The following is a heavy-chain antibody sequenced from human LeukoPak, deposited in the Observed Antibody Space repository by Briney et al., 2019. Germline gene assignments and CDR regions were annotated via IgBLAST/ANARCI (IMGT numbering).Heavy chain of an antibody. CDR1: GYTFTTYY. D-gene: IGHD3-10*01. Sequence: ASVKGSCKASGYTFTTYYMHWVRQAPGQGLEWMGIINPSGDNTIYAQKFQGRVTMTRDTSTSTVYMELSSLRSEDTAVYYCAREGPDRFGESAFDIWGQGTMVTVSS. CDR2: INPSGDNT. J-gene: IGHJ3*02. V-gene: IGHV1-46*01. CDR3: AREGPDRFGESAFDI.